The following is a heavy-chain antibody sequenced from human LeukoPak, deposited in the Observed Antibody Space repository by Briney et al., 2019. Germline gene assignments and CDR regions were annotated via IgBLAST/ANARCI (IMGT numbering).Heavy chain of an antibody. D-gene: IGHD3-22*01. V-gene: IGHV1-2*02. CDR1: GYTFTVYY. CDR2: IHPNSGGT. CDR3: ARQISSAYYY. J-gene: IGHJ4*02. Sequence: ASVKVSFKASGYTFTVYYIHWVRQAPGQGLEWMGWIHPNSGGTNYAQKFQGRVTVTRDTSITTAYMELSRLISDDTAVYYCARQISSAYYYWGQGTLVTVSS.